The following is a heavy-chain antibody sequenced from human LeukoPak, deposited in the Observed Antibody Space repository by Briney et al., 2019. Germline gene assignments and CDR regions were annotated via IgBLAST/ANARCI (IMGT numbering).Heavy chain of an antibody. CDR1: GYTFTSYA. D-gene: IGHD3-22*01. CDR2: INAGNGNT. V-gene: IGHV1-3*01. J-gene: IGHJ4*02. Sequence: AASVKVSCKASGYTFTSYAMHWVRQAPGQRLEWMGWINAGNGNTKYSQKFQGRVTITRDTSASTAYMELSSLRSEDTAVYYCARDVSYYDSGYYYDYWGQGTLVTVSS. CDR3: ARDVSYYDSGYYYDY.